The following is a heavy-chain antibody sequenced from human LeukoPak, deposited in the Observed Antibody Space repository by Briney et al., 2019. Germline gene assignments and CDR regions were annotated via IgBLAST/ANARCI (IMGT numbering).Heavy chain of an antibody. CDR2: IYTSGST. D-gene: IGHD3-10*01. V-gene: IGHV4-4*07. CDR1: GGSISSYY. CDR3: ARERVYVWFGELYY. J-gene: IGHJ4*02. Sequence: SETLSLTCTVSGGSISSYYWSWIRRPAGKGLEWIGRIYTSGSTNYNPSLKSRVTMSVDTSKNQFSLKLSSVTAADTAVYYCARERVYVWFGELYYWGQGTLVTVSS.